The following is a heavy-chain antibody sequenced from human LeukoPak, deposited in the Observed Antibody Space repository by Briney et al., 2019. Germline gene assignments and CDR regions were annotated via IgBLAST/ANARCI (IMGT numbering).Heavy chain of an antibody. CDR2: ISYDGSNK. D-gene: IGHD1-26*01. CDR1: GFTFSSYA. CDR3: ARESGSSHYYYYYGMDV. Sequence: QPGGSLRLSCAASGFTFSSYAMHWVRQAPGKGLEWVAVISYDGSNKYYADSVKGRFTISRDNSKNTLYLQMNSLRAEDTAVYYCARESGSSHYYYYYGMDVWGQGTTVTVSS. V-gene: IGHV3-30-3*01. J-gene: IGHJ6*02.